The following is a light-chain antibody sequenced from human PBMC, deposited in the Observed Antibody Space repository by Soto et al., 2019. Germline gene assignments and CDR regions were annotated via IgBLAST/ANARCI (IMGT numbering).Light chain of an antibody. CDR1: QSVSSTF. CDR2: GAS. CDR3: QQYDNLSWK. Sequence: IVLTHSPGTLSLSPGERATLSCRAGQSVSSTFLNWYQQKPGQAPRLLIYGASNRATGTPDRFSGSGSGTDFTLTISRLEPEDFAVYYCQQYDNLSWKFGQGTKVDIK. J-gene: IGKJ1*01. V-gene: IGKV3-20*01.